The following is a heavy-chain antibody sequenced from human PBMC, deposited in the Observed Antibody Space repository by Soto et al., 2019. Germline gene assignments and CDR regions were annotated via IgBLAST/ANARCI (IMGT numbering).Heavy chain of an antibody. CDR2: ISGCGGST. V-gene: IGHV3-23*01. D-gene: IGHD6-19*01. CDR1: GFTFSSSA. J-gene: IGHJ4*02. CDR3: ATVLCIAVDGTGYFFGY. Sequence: GGSLRLSCAASGFTFSSSAMSWVRQAPGRGLEWVSAISGCGGSTYYADSVKGRFTISRDNAKNTLYLQMNSLRAEDTAVYYCATVLCIAVDGTGYFFGYWGKGNLVTVSS.